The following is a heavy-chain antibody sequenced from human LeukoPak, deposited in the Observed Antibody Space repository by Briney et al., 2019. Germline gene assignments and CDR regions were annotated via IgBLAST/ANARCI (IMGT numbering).Heavy chain of an antibody. CDR1: GFTFSSYW. Sequence: GGSLRLSCAASGFTFSSYWMHWVRQAPGKGLVWVSRINSDGSSTSYADSVKGRFTISRDNAKNTLYLQMNSLRAEDTAVYYCAKEGRHSYGYHFDYWGQGTLVTVSS. CDR2: INSDGSST. J-gene: IGHJ4*02. CDR3: AKEGRHSYGYHFDY. V-gene: IGHV3-74*01. D-gene: IGHD5-18*01.